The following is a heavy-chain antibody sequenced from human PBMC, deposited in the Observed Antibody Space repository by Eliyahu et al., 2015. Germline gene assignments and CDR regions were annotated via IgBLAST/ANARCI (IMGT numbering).Heavy chain of an antibody. CDR2: ISGSGGST. V-gene: IGHV3-23*01. CDR1: GFTFSSYX. J-gene: IGHJ4*02. D-gene: IGHD3-3*01. CDR3: AKGHQLRFLEWFIGDDIDY. Sequence: FGFTFSSYXMSWVRQAPGKGLEWVSAISGSGGSTYYADSXKGRFTISRDNSKNTLYLQMNSLRAEDTAVYYCAKGHQLRFLEWFIGDDIDYWGQGTLVTVSS.